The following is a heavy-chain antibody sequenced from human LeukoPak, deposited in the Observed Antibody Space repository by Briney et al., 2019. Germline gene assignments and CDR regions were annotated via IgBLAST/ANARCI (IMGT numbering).Heavy chain of an antibody. V-gene: IGHV3-23*01. CDR3: ARDLDWGAFDA. J-gene: IGHJ5*02. CDR1: GFTFSRHG. Sequence: GGTLRLSCAASGFTFSRHGINWVRQAPGKGLEWVSGITPSGSVSYYAESVKGRFTISRDNSKNTVSLHMNSLRAEDTALYYCARDLDWGAFDAWGQGTLVTVSS. CDR2: ITPSGSVS. D-gene: IGHD3-9*01.